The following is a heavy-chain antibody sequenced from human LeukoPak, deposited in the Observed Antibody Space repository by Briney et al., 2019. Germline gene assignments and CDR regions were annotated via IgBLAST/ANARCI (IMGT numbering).Heavy chain of an antibody. CDR3: ARTSNYWSPYFDY. J-gene: IGHJ4*02. CDR2: IYTSGST. V-gene: IGHV4-61*02. CDR1: GGSISSGSYY. D-gene: IGHD1-1*01. Sequence: PSETLSLTCTASGGSISSGSYYWSWIRQPAGKGLEWIGRIYTSGSTNYNPSLKSRVTISVGTSKNQFSLNLSSVTAADTAVYYCARTSNYWSPYFDYWGQGALVTVSS.